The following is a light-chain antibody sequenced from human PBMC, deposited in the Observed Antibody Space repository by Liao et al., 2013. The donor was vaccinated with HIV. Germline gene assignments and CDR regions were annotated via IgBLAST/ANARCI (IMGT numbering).Light chain of an antibody. V-gene: IGLV3-1*01. CDR2: FDS. J-gene: IGLJ2*01. CDR3: QAWDSSTVV. CDR1: NLGDKS. Sequence: SYELSQPPSVSVAPGETARISCGGDNLGDKSVHWYQQKAGLAPMLVVFFDSVRPSGIPERFSGSNSGNTATLTISGTQAMDEADYYCQAWDSSTVVFGGGTKLTVL.